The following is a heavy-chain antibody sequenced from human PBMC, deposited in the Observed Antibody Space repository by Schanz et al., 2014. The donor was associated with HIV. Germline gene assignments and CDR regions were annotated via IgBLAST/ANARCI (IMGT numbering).Heavy chain of an antibody. Sequence: QVQLVQSGAEVKKPGASVKVSCKASGYTFTSYGISWVRQAPGQGLEWMGWISAYNGNTKYAQRLQGRVTMTTDTSTSTAYMELSSLRSEDTAVYYCAAARVLLSPWFDPWGQGTLVTVSS. CDR2: ISAYNGNT. V-gene: IGHV1-18*01. D-gene: IGHD3-10*01. J-gene: IGHJ5*02. CDR3: AAARVLLSPWFDP. CDR1: GYTFTSYG.